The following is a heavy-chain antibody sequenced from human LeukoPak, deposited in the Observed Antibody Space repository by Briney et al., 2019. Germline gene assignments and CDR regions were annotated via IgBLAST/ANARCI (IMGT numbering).Heavy chain of an antibody. Sequence: ASVKVSCKVSGYTLTELSMHWVRQAPGKGLEWMGGFDPEDGETIYAQKFQGRVTMTEDTSTDTAYMELSSLRSEDTAVYYCATPSPRIAVAGADQRGYYYYYGMDVWGQGTTVTVSS. CDR2: FDPEDGET. CDR1: GYTLTELS. D-gene: IGHD6-19*01. J-gene: IGHJ6*02. CDR3: ATPSPRIAVAGADQRGYYYYYGMDV. V-gene: IGHV1-24*01.